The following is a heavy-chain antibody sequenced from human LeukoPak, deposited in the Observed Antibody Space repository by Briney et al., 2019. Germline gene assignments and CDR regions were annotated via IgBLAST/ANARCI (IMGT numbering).Heavy chain of an antibody. Sequence: SQTLSLTCAISGDSVSSNSAAWKWIRQSPSRGLEWLGRTYYRSKWYNDYAVSVKSRITINPDTSKNQFSLQLNSVTSEDTAVYYCAKGGEILDDAFDIWGQGTMVTVSS. CDR2: TYYRSKWYN. V-gene: IGHV6-1*01. CDR1: GDSVSSNSAA. J-gene: IGHJ3*02. CDR3: AKGGEILDDAFDI. D-gene: IGHD3-16*01.